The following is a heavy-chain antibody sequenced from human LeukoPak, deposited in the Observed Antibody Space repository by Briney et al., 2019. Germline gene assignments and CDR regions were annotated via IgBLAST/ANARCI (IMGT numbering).Heavy chain of an antibody. CDR2: ISGSSSYI. D-gene: IGHD3-9*01. CDR1: GFTFSSYS. Sequence: GGSLRLSCAASGFTFSSYSMNWVRQAPGKGLEWVSSISGSSSYIYYADSVKGRFTISRHNAKNSLYLQMNSLRAEDTAVYYCAREFSDYDILTGYFYYYYMDVWGKGTTVTISS. J-gene: IGHJ6*03. V-gene: IGHV3-21*01. CDR3: AREFSDYDILTGYFYYYYMDV.